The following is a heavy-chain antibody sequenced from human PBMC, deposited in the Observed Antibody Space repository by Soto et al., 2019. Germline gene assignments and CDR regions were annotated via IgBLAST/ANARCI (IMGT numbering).Heavy chain of an antibody. J-gene: IGHJ6*01. CDR2: INPDSGRT. V-gene: IGHV1-2*02. Sequence: QVQLVQSGPEVGKPGASVKVSCKASGYTFTGYYLHWVRQAPGQGLEWMGYINPDSGRTRYAQKFQGTVTMTRDTSITMAYLELSSLKYDDSAIFYCALSFSQTNIDVWGQGTTVIVSS. CDR1: GYTFTGYY. CDR3: ALSFSQTNIDV.